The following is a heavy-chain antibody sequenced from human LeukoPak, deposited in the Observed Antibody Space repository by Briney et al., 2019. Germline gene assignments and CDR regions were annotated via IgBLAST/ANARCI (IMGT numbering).Heavy chain of an antibody. Sequence: PGGSLRLSCAASGFTFSSYAMHWVRQAPGKGLEWVAVISYDGSNKYYADSVKGRFTISRDNAKNSLYLQMNSLRAEDTAVYYCARTPYYYDSSGYYSRWGQGTLVTVSS. D-gene: IGHD3-22*01. J-gene: IGHJ4*02. CDR3: ARTPYYYDSSGYYSR. CDR2: ISYDGSNK. CDR1: GFTFSSYA. V-gene: IGHV3-30-3*01.